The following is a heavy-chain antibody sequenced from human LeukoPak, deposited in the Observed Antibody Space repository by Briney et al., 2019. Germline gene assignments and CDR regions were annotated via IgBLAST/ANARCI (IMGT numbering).Heavy chain of an antibody. CDR2: ISGSGGGT. V-gene: IGHV3-23*01. CDR3: AKDSAPRLGELSLYSDY. D-gene: IGHD3-16*02. J-gene: IGHJ4*02. CDR1: GVTLSNYA. Sequence: GGSLRLSCVASGVTLSNYAMSWARQAPGKGLEWVSAISGSGGGTYYADSVKGRFTISRDNSKNTLYLQMNSLRAEDTAVYYCAKDSAPRLGELSLYSDYWGQGTLVTVSS.